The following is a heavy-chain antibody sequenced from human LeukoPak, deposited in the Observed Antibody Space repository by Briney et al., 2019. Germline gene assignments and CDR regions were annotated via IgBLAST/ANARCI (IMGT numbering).Heavy chain of an antibody. CDR1: GITFSGYG. Sequence: GGSLRLSCAASGITFSGYGMSWVRQAPGKGLEWVSSISSTGGTTYYADSVKGRFTISRDNSKNTLYLQMNSLRAEDTAIYYCAKNGDRGAYCTGGTCYPYFYYYMDVWGKGTTVTI. D-gene: IGHD2-15*01. CDR2: ISSTGGTT. J-gene: IGHJ6*03. V-gene: IGHV3-23*01. CDR3: AKNGDRGAYCTGGTCYPYFYYYMDV.